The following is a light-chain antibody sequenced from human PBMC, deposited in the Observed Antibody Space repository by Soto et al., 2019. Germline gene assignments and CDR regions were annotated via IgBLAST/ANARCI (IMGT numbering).Light chain of an antibody. CDR2: DVS. CDR1: SSDVGGYNY. J-gene: IGLJ1*01. V-gene: IGLV2-14*01. CDR3: SSYTSSSNV. Sequence: QSVLIQPASVSGSPGQSITISCTGTSSDVGGYNYVSWYQQHPGKAPKLMIYDVSNRPSGVSNRFSGSKSGNTASLTISGLQAEDEADYYCSSYTSSSNVFGTGTKVTVL.